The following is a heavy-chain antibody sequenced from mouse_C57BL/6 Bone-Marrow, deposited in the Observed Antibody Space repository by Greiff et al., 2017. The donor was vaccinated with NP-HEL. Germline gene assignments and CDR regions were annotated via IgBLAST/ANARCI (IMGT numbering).Heavy chain of an antibody. CDR3: ARHKAYYEYYYAMDY. Sequence: DVQLQESGGGLVQPGGSLKLSCAASGFTFSDYYMYWVRQTPEKRLEWVAYISNGGGSTYYPDTVKGRFTISRDNAKNTLYLQMSRLKSEDTAMYYCARHKAYYEYYYAMDYWGQGTSVTVSS. V-gene: IGHV5-12*01. CDR2: ISNGGGST. D-gene: IGHD2-10*01. CDR1: GFTFSDYY. J-gene: IGHJ4*01.